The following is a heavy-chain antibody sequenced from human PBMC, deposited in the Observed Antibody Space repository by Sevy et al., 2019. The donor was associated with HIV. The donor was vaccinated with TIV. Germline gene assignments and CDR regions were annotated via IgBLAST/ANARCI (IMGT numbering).Heavy chain of an antibody. CDR2: ISGSGYI. V-gene: IGHV3-21*01. CDR1: GFTFNSST. Sequence: GGSLRLSCTTSGFTFNSSTMNWVRQAPGKGLEWVSSISGSGYIYYADSLKGRFTISRDDAKNSLFLQMNSLRADDTAVYYCARAPLELWSYFDYWGQGALVTVSS. CDR3: ARAPLELWSYFDY. J-gene: IGHJ4*02. D-gene: IGHD3-16*01.